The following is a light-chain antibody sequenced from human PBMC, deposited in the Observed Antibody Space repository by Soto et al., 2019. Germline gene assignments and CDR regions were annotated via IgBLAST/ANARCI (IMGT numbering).Light chain of an antibody. J-gene: IGKJ5*01. V-gene: IGKV1-5*01. CDR2: DAS. Sequence: DIQMTQSPSTLSASIGDRVNITCRASESIRTWLAWYQHQQGKAPKFLIYDASTLESGVPSRFSGSGSGTEFTLTISSLQTEDFASYYCQKIDNFPFTFGQGTGLET. CDR1: ESIRTW. CDR3: QKIDNFPFT.